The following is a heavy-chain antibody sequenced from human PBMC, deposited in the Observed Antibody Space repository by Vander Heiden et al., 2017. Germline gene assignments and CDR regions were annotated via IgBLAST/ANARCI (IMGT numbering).Heavy chain of an antibody. V-gene: IGHV1-69*06. CDR3: AREGDPGNWKNPNNWFDP. D-gene: IGHD1-1*01. CDR1: GGIFSSYA. J-gene: IGHJ5*02. Sequence: QVQLVQSGAEVKTPGSSVKVSCKASGGIFSSYAISWVRQAPGQGLEWMGGIIPIFGTANYAQKFQGRVTITADKSTSTAYMELSSLRSEDTAVYYCAREGDPGNWKNPNNWFDPWGQGTLVTVSS. CDR2: IIPIFGTA.